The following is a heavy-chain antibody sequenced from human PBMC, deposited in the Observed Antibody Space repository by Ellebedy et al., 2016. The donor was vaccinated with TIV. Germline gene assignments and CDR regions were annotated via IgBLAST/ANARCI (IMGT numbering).Heavy chain of an antibody. Sequence: SETLSLTCTVSGGSISGSSYYWGWFRQPPGKGLEWIGNIFDTGSTYCNPSLKSRVTISVDTSQNQFSLKLRAVTAADTAVYYCARSLMIFSFDKCYFDLWGRGTLVTVSS. CDR1: GGSISGSSYY. J-gene: IGHJ2*01. D-gene: IGHD3/OR15-3a*01. CDR2: IFDTGST. V-gene: IGHV4-39*01. CDR3: ARSLMIFSFDKCYFDL.